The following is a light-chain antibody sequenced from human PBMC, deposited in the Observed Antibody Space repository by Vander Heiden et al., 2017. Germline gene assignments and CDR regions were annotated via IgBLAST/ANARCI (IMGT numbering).Light chain of an antibody. CDR1: SSNIGSYT. V-gene: IGLV1-44*01. CDR3: AAWDDTLNGVV. J-gene: IGLJ2*01. Sequence: QPLLTQPPSASGTPGQRVTISCSGSSSNIGSYTVNWYQQLPGTGPKLLIYTNNQRPSGVPDRFSGSKSGTSASLAISGLQSEDEADYHCAAWDDTLNGVVFGGGTKLSVL. CDR2: TNN.